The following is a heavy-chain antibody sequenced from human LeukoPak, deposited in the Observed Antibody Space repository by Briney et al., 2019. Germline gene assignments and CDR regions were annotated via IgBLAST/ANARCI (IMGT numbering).Heavy chain of an antibody. D-gene: IGHD3-3*01. Sequence: GGSLRLSCAASGFTFSSYAMSWVRQAPGKGLEWVSAISGSGANTYYADSVKGRFTISRDNSKNTLYLQMNSLRAEDTAVHYCAKGFWIGYSPDYFDYWGQGTLVTVSS. CDR1: GFTFSSYA. CDR3: AKGFWIGYSPDYFDY. J-gene: IGHJ4*02. V-gene: IGHV3-23*01. CDR2: ISGSGANT.